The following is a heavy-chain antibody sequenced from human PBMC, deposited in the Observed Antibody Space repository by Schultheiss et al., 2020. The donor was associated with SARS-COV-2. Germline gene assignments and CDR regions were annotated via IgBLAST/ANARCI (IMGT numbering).Heavy chain of an antibody. J-gene: IGHJ3*02. V-gene: IGHV4-34*01. Sequence: SETLSLTCAVYGGSFSGYYWSWIRQPPGKGLEWIGEINHSGSTNYNPSLKSRVTISVDTSKNQFSLKLSSVTAADTAVYYCARGRRDIGAFDIWGQGTMVTVSS. CDR3: ARGRRDIGAFDI. D-gene: IGHD3-9*01. CDR1: GGSFSGYY. CDR2: INHSGST.